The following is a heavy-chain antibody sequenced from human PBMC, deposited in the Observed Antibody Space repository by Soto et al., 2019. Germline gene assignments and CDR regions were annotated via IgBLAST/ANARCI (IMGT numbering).Heavy chain of an antibody. Sequence: SETLSLTCTVSGGSISSHYWSWIRQPPGRGLEWIGFISYSGSPNYNPSLKSRVTISEDTAKNQFSLKLKSMTAADTAVYYCARTNAFAIWGQGTMVTVSS. CDR2: ISYSGSP. CDR3: ARTNAFAI. CDR1: GGSISSHY. J-gene: IGHJ3*02. V-gene: IGHV4-59*11.